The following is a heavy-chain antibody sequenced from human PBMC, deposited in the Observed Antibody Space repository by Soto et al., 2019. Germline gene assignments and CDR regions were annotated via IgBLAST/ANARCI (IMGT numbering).Heavy chain of an antibody. V-gene: IGHV1-24*01. Sequence: ASVKVSCKVSGYTLTELSMHWVRQAPGKGLEWMGGFDPEDGETIYAQKFQGRVTMTEDTSTDTAYMELSSLRSEDTAVYYCATGGREAVALYYYYGMDVWGQGTTVTVSS. D-gene: IGHD6-19*01. J-gene: IGHJ6*02. CDR3: ATGGREAVALYYYYGMDV. CDR2: FDPEDGET. CDR1: GYTLTELS.